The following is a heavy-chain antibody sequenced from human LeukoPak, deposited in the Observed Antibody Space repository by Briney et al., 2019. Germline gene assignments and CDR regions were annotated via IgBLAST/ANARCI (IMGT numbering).Heavy chain of an antibody. CDR2: IYYSWST. V-gene: IGHV4-59*01. Sequence: PSETLSLTCTVSGGSISSYYWSWIRQPPGKGLEWIGYIYYSWSTNYNPSLKSRVTISVDTSKNQFSLKLSSVTAADTAVYYCAILGYSGYDFYFDYWGQGTLVTVSS. CDR3: AILGYSGYDFYFDY. J-gene: IGHJ4*02. CDR1: GGSISSYY. D-gene: IGHD5-12*01.